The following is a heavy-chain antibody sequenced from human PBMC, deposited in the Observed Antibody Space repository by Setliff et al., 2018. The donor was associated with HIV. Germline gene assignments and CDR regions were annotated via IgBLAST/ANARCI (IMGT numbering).Heavy chain of an antibody. Sequence: TSETLSLTCTVSGGSISSSHDFWNWIRQPPGKGLEWTGAISYGGITYYNPSLTSRVTISVDTSKNQFSLKVTSVTAADTAVYYCARVPGRDYYDTSGDFDYWGLGTLVTVSS. D-gene: IGHD3-22*01. CDR2: ISYGGIT. V-gene: IGHV4-39*07. CDR3: ARVPGRDYYDTSGDFDY. CDR1: GGSISSSHDF. J-gene: IGHJ4*02.